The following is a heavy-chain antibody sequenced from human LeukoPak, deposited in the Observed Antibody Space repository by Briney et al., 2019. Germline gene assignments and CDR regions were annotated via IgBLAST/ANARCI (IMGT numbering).Heavy chain of an antibody. J-gene: IGHJ4*02. CDR2: ISGSGGST. Sequence: GGSLRLSCAASGFTFSSYAMSWVRQAPGKGLEWVSAISGSGGSTYYADSVKGRFTISRDNSKNTLCLQMNSLRAEDTAVYYCAKTASIVGAGWYFDYWGQGTLVTVSS. CDR3: AKTASIVGAGWYFDY. D-gene: IGHD1-26*01. V-gene: IGHV3-23*01. CDR1: GFTFSSYA.